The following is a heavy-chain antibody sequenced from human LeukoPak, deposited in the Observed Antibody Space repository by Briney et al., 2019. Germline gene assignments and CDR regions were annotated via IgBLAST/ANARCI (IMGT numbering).Heavy chain of an antibody. CDR1: GFTFSNYA. V-gene: IGHV3-64*01. Sequence: GGSLRLSCAASGFTFSNYAMHWVRQAPGKGLEYVSSIDNNGVSTYYANSVKGRFTISRDNSKNTLYLQMGSLRAEDMALYYCARDESYYDFWSGYSRMDVWGKGTTVTVSS. J-gene: IGHJ6*04. CDR2: IDNNGVST. CDR3: ARDESYYDFWSGYSRMDV. D-gene: IGHD3-3*01.